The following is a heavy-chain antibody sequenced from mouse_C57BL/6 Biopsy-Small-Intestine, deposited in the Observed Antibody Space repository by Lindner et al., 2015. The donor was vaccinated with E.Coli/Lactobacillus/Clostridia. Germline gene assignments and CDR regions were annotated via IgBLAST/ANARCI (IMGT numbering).Heavy chain of an antibody. J-gene: IGHJ2*01. CDR2: INPGSGGT. CDR3: ASYGYDFDY. V-gene: IGHV1-54*01. CDR1: GYAFTNYL. D-gene: IGHD2-2*01. Sequence: VQLQESGAELVRPGTSVKVSCKASGYAFTNYLIDWVKQRPGQGLEWIGVINPGSGGTKYNEKFKGKATLTADKSSSTAYMQLSSLTSEDSAVYFCASYGYDFDYWGQGTTLTVSS.